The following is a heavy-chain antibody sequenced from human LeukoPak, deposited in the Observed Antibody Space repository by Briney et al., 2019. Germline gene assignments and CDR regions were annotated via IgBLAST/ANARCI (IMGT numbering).Heavy chain of an antibody. Sequence: PGGSLRLSCAASGFTFSSYAMHWVRQAPGKGLEWVAVILYDGSNKYYADSVKGRFTISRDNSKNTLYLQMNSLRAEDTAVYYCARGSQRDYFDYWGQGTLVTVSS. D-gene: IGHD1-26*01. J-gene: IGHJ4*02. CDR2: ILYDGSNK. V-gene: IGHV3-30*01. CDR3: ARGSQRDYFDY. CDR1: GFTFSSYA.